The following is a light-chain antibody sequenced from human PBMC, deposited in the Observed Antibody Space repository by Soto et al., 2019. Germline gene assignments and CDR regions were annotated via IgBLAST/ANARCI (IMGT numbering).Light chain of an antibody. CDR2: WAS. Sequence: DIVMTQSPDSLAVSLGERATINFNSTQMVLYTSNSKKYLAWYQQKPGQPPKLLIKWASTRESGVPDRFSGSGSETDFTLTISSLQAEDVAVYYCQQYYSSTITFGQGTRLEIK. CDR1: QMVLYTSNSKKY. CDR3: QQYYSSTIT. V-gene: IGKV4-1*01. J-gene: IGKJ5*01.